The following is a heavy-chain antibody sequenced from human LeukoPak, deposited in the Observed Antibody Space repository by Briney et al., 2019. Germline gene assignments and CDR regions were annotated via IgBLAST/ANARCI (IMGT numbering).Heavy chain of an antibody. V-gene: IGHV1-2*02. D-gene: IGHD2-2*02. CDR3: ARGPSCYTRGYYYYYYMDV. CDR1: GYTFTGYY. Sequence: ASVKVSCKASGYTFTGYYMHWVRQALGQGLEWMGWINPNSGGTNYAQKFQGRVTMTRDTSISTAYMELSRLRSDDTAVYYCARGPSCYTRGYYYYYYMDVWGKGTTVTVSS. CDR2: INPNSGGT. J-gene: IGHJ6*03.